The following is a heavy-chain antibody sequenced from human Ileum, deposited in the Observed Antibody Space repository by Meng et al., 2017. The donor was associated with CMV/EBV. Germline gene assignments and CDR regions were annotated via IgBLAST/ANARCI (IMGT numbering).Heavy chain of an antibody. J-gene: IGHJ4*02. CDR3: ARLRSIAAREVLDY. CDR1: GGSISSSSYY. D-gene: IGHD6-6*01. V-gene: IGHV4-39*07. Sequence: QLQLPDSGPRLVNPSAPLSLPCTVSGGSISSSSYYWGWIRQPPGKGLEWIGSIYYSGSTYYNPSLKSRVTISVDTSKNQFSLKLSSVTAADTAVYYCARLRSIAAREVLDYWGQGTLVTVSS. CDR2: IYYSGST.